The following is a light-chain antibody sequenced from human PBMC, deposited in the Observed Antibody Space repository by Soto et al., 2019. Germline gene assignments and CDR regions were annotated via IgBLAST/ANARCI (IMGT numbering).Light chain of an antibody. CDR2: GVS. Sequence: EIVLTQSPATLSLSPGQRATLTCRASQTVRSSYLAWYQQKPGQPPRLLIYGVSIRATGIPDRFSGRGSGTEFTLTISRLEPEDFAVYFCQQYDRSLRTFGQGTKVEIK. V-gene: IGKV3-20*01. CDR1: QTVRSSY. CDR3: QQYDRSLRT. J-gene: IGKJ1*01.